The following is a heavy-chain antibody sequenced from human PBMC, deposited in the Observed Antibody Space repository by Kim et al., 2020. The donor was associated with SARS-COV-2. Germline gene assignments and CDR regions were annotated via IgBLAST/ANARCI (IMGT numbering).Heavy chain of an antibody. D-gene: IGHD3-10*01. CDR1: GFTFSSYN. J-gene: IGHJ4*02. Sequence: GGSLRLSCAASGFTFSSYNMNWVRQAPGKGLEWVSSITSSSSYLYYADSVKGRFTISRDNAKNSLYLQMNSLRAEDTAVYYCARDQDYGSGCYVYWGQGT. CDR2: ITSSSSYL. V-gene: IGHV3-21*01. CDR3: ARDQDYGSGCYVY.